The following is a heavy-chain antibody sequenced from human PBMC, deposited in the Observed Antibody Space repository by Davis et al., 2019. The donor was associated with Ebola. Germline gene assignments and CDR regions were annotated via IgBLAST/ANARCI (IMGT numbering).Heavy chain of an antibody. CDR1: GYSFIDYY. D-gene: IGHD2-21*01. CDR2: INPSGGST. CDR3: ARGGVAYSDLDY. Sequence: ASVKVSCKASGYSFIDYYMHWVRQAPGQGLEWMGRINPSGGSTSYAQKFQGRVTMTRDTSTSTVYMELSSLRSEDTAVYFCARGGVAYSDLDYWGQGTLVAVSS. V-gene: IGHV1-46*01. J-gene: IGHJ4*02.